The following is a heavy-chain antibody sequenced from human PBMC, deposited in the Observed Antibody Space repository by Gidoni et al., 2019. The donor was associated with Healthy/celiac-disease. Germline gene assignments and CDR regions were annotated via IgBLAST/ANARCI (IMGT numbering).Heavy chain of an antibody. CDR3: AREELHIPRT. D-gene: IGHD2-21*01. CDR2: INHSGST. Sequence: QVQLQQWGAELLKPSETLSLTCAVYGGSFNGYYWSWIRQPPGKGLEWIGEINHSGSTNYNPSLKSRVTISVDTSKNQFSLKLSYVTAADTAVYYCAREELHIPRTWGQGTLVTVSS. CDR1: GGSFNGYY. J-gene: IGHJ5*02. V-gene: IGHV4-34*01.